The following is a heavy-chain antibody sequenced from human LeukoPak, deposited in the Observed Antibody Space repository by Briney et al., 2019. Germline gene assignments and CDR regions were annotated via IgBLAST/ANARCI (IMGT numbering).Heavy chain of an antibody. CDR2: INPNSGGT. Sequence: GASVKVSCKASGYTFTGYYMHWVRQAPGQGLEWMGWINPNSGGTNYAQKFQGRVTMTRDTSIGTAYMELSRLRSDDTAVYYCARVLFYSSGNKSNRVDYWGQGTLVTVSS. CDR3: ARVLFYSSGNKSNRVDY. V-gene: IGHV1-2*02. J-gene: IGHJ4*02. D-gene: IGHD6-25*01. CDR1: GYTFTGYY.